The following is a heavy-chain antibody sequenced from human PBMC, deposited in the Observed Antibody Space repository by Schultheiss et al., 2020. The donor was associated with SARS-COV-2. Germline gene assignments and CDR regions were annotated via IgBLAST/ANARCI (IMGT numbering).Heavy chain of an antibody. D-gene: IGHD4-23*01. J-gene: IGHJ4*02. CDR2: IYPGDSDT. CDR1: GYSFTTYW. V-gene: IGHV5-51*01. Sequence: GESLKISCKGSGYSFTTYWLGWVRHMPGKGLEWMGIIYPGDSDTRYSPSFQGQVTISADKSISTAYLQWSSLKASDTAMYYCARRIGNSKIDYWGQGTLVTVSS. CDR3: ARRIGNSKIDY.